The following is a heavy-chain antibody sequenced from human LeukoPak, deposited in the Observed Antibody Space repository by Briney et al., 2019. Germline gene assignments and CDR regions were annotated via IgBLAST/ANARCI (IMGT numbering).Heavy chain of an antibody. CDR1: GGSFSNLA. J-gene: IGHJ4*02. V-gene: IGHV1-69*13. D-gene: IGHD6-13*01. CDR2: IIPMFGTP. Sequence: SVKVSCKASGGSFSNLAINWVRQAPGQGLEWMGGIIPMFGTPKYTQKFQDRVTITADESTSTAYMELNSLRSGDTGFYYCATLSSSAWSQAYWGQGTLVTVSS. CDR3: ATLSSSAWSQAY.